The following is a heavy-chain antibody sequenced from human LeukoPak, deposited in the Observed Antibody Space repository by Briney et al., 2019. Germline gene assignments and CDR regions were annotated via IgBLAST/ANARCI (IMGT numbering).Heavy chain of an antibody. D-gene: IGHD6-13*01. Sequence: SETLSLTCTVSGGSVSSGSYYWSWIRQPPGKGLEWIGYIYYSGSTNYNPSLKSRVTISVDTSKNQFSLKLSSVTAADTAVYYCARDSGRYSSWLKNWFDPWGQGTLVTVSS. CDR1: GGSVSSGSYY. CDR2: IYYSGST. J-gene: IGHJ5*02. CDR3: ARDSGRYSSWLKNWFDP. V-gene: IGHV4-61*01.